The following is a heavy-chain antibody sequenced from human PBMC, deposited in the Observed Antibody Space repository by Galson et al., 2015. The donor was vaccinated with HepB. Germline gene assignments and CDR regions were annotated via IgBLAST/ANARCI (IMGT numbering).Heavy chain of an antibody. D-gene: IGHD4-17*01. CDR2: IYSGGST. J-gene: IGHJ3*02. CDR1: GFTVSSNY. V-gene: IGHV3-53*01. CDR3: AREARVPDYGDYVGDFHAFDI. Sequence: SLRLSCAASGFTVSSNYMSWVRQAPGKGLEWVSVIYSGGSTYYADSVKGRFTISRDNSKNTLYLQMNSLRAEDTAVYYCAREARVPDYGDYVGDFHAFDIWGQGTMVTVSS.